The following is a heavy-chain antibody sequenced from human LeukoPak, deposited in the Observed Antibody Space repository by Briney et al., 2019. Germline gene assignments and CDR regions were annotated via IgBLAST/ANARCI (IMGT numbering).Heavy chain of an antibody. CDR3: TRGPGYHDSSYLDY. V-gene: IGHV3-30*04. D-gene: IGHD3-22*01. J-gene: IGHJ4*02. CDR2: ISYDGTNK. Sequence: GGSLRLSCAASRFTFSTYAMHWVRQAPGKGLEWVAVISYDGTNKNHADSVKGRFTISRDNSKNTLYLQMNSLRAEDTAVYYCTRGPGYHDSSYLDYWGQETLVTVSS. CDR1: RFTFSTYA.